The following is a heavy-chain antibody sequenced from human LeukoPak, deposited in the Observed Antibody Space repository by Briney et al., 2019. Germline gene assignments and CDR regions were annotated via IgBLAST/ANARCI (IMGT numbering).Heavy chain of an antibody. CDR1: GFTFSSYA. Sequence: PGGSLRLPCAASGFTFSSYAMSWVRHAPGKGLEWVSTIGGRDGGTYYADSVKGRFTVSRDNSKDTLYLQVNSLRAEDTAVYYCAKLGYCSGGSCYRWLDPWGQGTLVTVSS. CDR3: AKLGYCSGGSCYRWLDP. CDR2: IGGRDGGT. J-gene: IGHJ5*02. D-gene: IGHD2-15*01. V-gene: IGHV3-23*01.